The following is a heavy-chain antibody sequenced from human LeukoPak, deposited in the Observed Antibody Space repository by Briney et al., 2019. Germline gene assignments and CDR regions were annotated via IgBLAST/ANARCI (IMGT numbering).Heavy chain of an antibody. CDR3: ARGVVVSPAPLYYMDV. CDR1: GYSINSGCY. V-gene: IGHV4-38-2*01. Sequence: SEALSLTCAVSGYSINSGCYWGWIRQPPGGGLEWIGSIYHSGSTYYNPSLKSRVTMSVDTSKNQFSLKLSSVTAADTAVYYCARGVVVSPAPLYYMDVWGKGATVTVSS. D-gene: IGHD2-15*01. CDR2: IYHSGST. J-gene: IGHJ6*03.